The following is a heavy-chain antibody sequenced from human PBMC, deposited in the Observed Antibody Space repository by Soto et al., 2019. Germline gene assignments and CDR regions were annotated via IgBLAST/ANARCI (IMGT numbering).Heavy chain of an antibody. CDR2: ISGSDSST. Sequence: EVQLLESGGGLVQPGGSLRLSCAASGFIFSSYAMSWVRQAPGKGLEWVLGISGSDSSTYYADSVKGRFTISRDNSKSTLYLQMNSLRAEDTAVYYCAKDWGRVLGAENYWYYWGQGTLVTVSS. D-gene: IGHD2-8*02. CDR3: AKDWGRVLGAENYWYY. V-gene: IGHV3-23*01. J-gene: IGHJ4*02. CDR1: GFIFSSYA.